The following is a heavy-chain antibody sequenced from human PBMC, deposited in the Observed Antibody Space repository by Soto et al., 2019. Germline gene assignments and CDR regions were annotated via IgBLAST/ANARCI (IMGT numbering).Heavy chain of an antibody. CDR2: ISYDGSNK. CDR3: ASVGGPFDI. J-gene: IGHJ3*02. CDR1: GFTFSSYG. Sequence: PGGSLRLSCAASGFTFSSYGMHWVRQAPGKGLEWVAVISYDGSNKYYADSVKGRFTISRDNSKNTLYLQMNSLRAEDTAVYYCASVGGPFDIRAQRTTVTVSS. V-gene: IGHV3-30*03.